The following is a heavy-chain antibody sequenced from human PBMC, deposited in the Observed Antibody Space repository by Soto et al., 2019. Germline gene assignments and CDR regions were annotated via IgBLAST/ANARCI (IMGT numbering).Heavy chain of an antibody. CDR2: IRSKANSYAT. CDR1: GFTFSGSA. CDR3: TRSAYCGGDCIPFEGVRISPQNYYYYYGMDV. D-gene: IGHD2-21*02. V-gene: IGHV3-73*01. J-gene: IGHJ6*02. Sequence: GGSLRLSCAASGFTFSGSAMHWVRQASGKGLEWVGRIRSKANSYATAYAASVKGRFTISRDDSKNTAYLQMNSLKTEDTAVYYCTRSAYCGGDCIPFEGVRISPQNYYYYYGMDVWGQGTTVTVSS.